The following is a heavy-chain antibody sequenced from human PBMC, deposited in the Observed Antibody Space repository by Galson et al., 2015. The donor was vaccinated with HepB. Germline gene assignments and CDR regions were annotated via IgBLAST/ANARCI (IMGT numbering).Heavy chain of an antibody. CDR1: GFSLSTSGVG. CDR3: ARMHSSSWYPHSDY. V-gene: IGHV2-5*02. J-gene: IGHJ4*02. Sequence: PALVKPTQTLTLTYTFSGFSLSTSGVGVGWIRQPPGKALEWLALIYWDDDKRYSPSLKSRLTITKDTSKNQVVLTMTNMDPVDTATYYCARMHSSSWYPHSDYWGQGTLVTVSS. CDR2: IYWDDDK. D-gene: IGHD6-13*01.